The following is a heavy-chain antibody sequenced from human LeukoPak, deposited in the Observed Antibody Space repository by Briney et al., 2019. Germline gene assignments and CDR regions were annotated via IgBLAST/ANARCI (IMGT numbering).Heavy chain of an antibody. CDR3: ANGGRGSSGYFYYFDY. CDR1: GFTFSSYA. D-gene: IGHD3-22*01. CDR2: ISGSGGST. V-gene: IGHV3-23*01. J-gene: IGHJ4*02. Sequence: GGSLRLSCAASGFTFSSYAMSWVRQAPGKGLEWVSAISGSGGSTYYADSVKGRFTISRDNSENTLYLQMNSLRAEDTAVYCCANGGRGSSGYFYYFDYWGQGTLVTVSS.